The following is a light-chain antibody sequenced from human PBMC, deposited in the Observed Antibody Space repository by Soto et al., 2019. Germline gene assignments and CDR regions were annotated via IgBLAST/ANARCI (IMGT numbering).Light chain of an antibody. CDR2: GAS. Sequence: EIVMTQSPATLSVSPGERSTLSCRASQSVSSNLAWYQQKPGQAPRLLIYGASTRATGIPARFSGSGSGTEFTLTISSLQSEDFAVHYCQQYNIWPRTFGQGTKVEMK. J-gene: IGKJ1*01. CDR1: QSVSSN. CDR3: QQYNIWPRT. V-gene: IGKV3-15*01.